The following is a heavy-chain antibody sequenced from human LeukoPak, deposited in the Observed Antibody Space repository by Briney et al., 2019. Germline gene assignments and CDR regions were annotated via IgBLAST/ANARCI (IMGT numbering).Heavy chain of an antibody. V-gene: IGHV3-74*01. CDR1: GFTFSSYW. CDR2: INSDGSST. D-gene: IGHD6-6*01. J-gene: IGHJ5*02. CDR3: ARDSLTIAALNWFDP. Sequence: PGGSLRLSCAACGFTFSSYWMHWVRQAPGKGLVWVSRINSDGSSTSYADSVKGRFTISRDNAKNTLYLQMNSLRAEDTAEYYCARDSLTIAALNWFDPWGQGTLVTVSS.